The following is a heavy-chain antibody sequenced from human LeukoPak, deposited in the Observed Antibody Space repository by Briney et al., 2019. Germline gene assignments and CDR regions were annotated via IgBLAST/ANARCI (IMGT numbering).Heavy chain of an antibody. CDR3: ARDCGGDCSGMDV. D-gene: IGHD2-21*01. CDR2: ISSSSRYI. CDR1: GFTFSSYS. Sequence: GGSLRLSCAASGFTFSSYSMNWVRQAPGKGLEWVSSISSSSRYIYYADSVKGRFTISRDNAKNSLYLQMNSLRAEDTAVYYCARDCGGDCSGMDVWGQGTTVTVSS. J-gene: IGHJ6*02. V-gene: IGHV3-21*01.